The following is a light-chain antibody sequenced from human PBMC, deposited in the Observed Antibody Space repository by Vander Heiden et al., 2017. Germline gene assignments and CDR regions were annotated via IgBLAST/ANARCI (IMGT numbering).Light chain of an antibody. CDR2: AAS. CDR1: QSISSY. V-gene: IGKV1-39*01. Sequence: MTQSPSSLSASVGDRVTITCRASQSISSYLNWYQQKPGKAPKLLIYAASSLQSGVPSRFSGSGSGTDFTLTISRLQPEDFATYYCQQSDSTPDTFGQGTKVEIK. J-gene: IGKJ2*01. CDR3: QQSDSTPDT.